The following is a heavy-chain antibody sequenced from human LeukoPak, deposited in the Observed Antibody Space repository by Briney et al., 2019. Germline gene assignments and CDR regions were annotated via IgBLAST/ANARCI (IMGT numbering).Heavy chain of an antibody. J-gene: IGHJ4*02. Sequence: SETLSLTCAVYGGSFSGYYWSWIRQPPGKGLEWIGYIYYSGSTNYNPSLKSRVTISVDTSKNQFSLKLSSVTAADTAVYYCARGGRISYYDYVWGSYRYTPIDYWGQGTLVTVSS. CDR3: ARGGRISYYDYVWGSYRYTPIDY. D-gene: IGHD3-16*02. V-gene: IGHV4-59*08. CDR1: GGSFSGYY. CDR2: IYYSGST.